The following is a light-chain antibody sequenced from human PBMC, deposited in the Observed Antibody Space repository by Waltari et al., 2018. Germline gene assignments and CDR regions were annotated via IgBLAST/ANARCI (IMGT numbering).Light chain of an antibody. CDR3: GTWDSSLGIGV. CDR2: EDN. Sequence: QSVLTQAPSVSAAPGQKVTISCSGSTPNIGNNYVSWYQQFPGTTPKLLIYEDNRRPASVPDRFSGSKSGASATLGITGLQTGDEANYYCGTWDSSLGIGVLGGGTRVTVL. CDR1: TPNIGNNY. V-gene: IGLV1-51*01. J-gene: IGLJ3*02.